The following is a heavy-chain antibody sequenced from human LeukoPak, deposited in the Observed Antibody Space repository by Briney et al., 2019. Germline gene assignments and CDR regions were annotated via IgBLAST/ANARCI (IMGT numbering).Heavy chain of an antibody. Sequence: PSETLSLTCTVSGGSISSYYWSWIRQPPGEGLEWIGYIYYSGSTNYNPSLKSRVTISVDTSKNQFSLKLSPVTAADTAVYYCARLFDSSGWYFGLTDAFDIWGQGTMVTVSS. CDR3: ARLFDSSGWYFGLTDAFDI. CDR2: IYYSGST. J-gene: IGHJ3*02. V-gene: IGHV4-59*08. D-gene: IGHD6-19*01. CDR1: GGSISSYY.